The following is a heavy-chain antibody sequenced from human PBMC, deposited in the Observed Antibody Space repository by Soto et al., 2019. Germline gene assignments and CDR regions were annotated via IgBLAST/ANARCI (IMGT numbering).Heavy chain of an antibody. J-gene: IGHJ5*02. V-gene: IGHV4-31*03. CDR2: IYHSGTT. D-gene: IGHD2-2*01. CDR3: ARVKRNQLLGGFDH. CDR1: GGSISSGGYY. Sequence: QVQLQESGPGLVKPSQTLSLTCTISGGSISSGGYYWSGIRQHPGKGLEWMGYIYHSGTTYYNPSVKSRVTIAVDTSKNQFSLKLPSVKAADTSMYVCARVKRNQLLGGFDHCGQGTLVSVSS.